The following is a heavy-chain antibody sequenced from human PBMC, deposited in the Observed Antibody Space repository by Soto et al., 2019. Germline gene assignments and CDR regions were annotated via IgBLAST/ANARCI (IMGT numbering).Heavy chain of an antibody. V-gene: IGHV3-7*01. J-gene: IGHJ6*02. CDR3: ARDGGAAAAYHYYYGMDV. CDR1: GFTFSSYW. CDR2: IKQDGSEK. Sequence: GGSLRLSCAASGFTFSSYWISWVRQAPGKGLEWVANIKQDGSEKYYVDSVKDRFTISRDNAKTSLYLQMNSLRAEDTAVYYCARDGGAAAAYHYYYGMDVWGQGTTVTVSS. D-gene: IGHD6-13*01.